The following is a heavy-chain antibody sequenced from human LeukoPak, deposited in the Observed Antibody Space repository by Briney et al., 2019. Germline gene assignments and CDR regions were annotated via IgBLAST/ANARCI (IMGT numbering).Heavy chain of an antibody. CDR3: ARASIAAAGTGSFFRY. CDR2: INHSGST. V-gene: IGHV4-39*07. CDR1: GGSISSNDYY. D-gene: IGHD6-13*01. Sequence: SETLSLTCTVSGGSISSNDYYWSWIRQPPGKGLEWIGEINHSGSTNYNPSLKSRVTISVDTSKNQFSLKLSSVTAADTAVYYCARASIAAAGTGSFFRYWGQGTLVTVSS. J-gene: IGHJ4*02.